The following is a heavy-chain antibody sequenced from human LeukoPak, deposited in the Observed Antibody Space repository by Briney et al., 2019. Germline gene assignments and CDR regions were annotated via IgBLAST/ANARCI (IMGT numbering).Heavy chain of an antibody. J-gene: IGHJ4*02. CDR2: ISSSSIYI. CDR3: ARGRGWSEKAIDY. D-gene: IGHD6-19*01. Sequence: GGSLRLSCGGSGFTFSSYGMNWVRQAPGKGLEWVSSISSSSIYIYYADSVKGRFTIPRDNSKNTLYLQMNSLRAEDTAVYYCARGRGWSEKAIDYWGQGTLVTVSS. CDR1: GFTFSSYG. V-gene: IGHV3-21*01.